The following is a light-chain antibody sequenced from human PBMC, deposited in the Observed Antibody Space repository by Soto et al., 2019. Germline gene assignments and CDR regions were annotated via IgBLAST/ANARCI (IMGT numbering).Light chain of an antibody. Sequence: EIVVTQSPATLSLSPGDRATLSCRASQSVSSYLAWYQQKPGQAPRLLIYDVSNRAAGIPARFSGSGSGTDFTLTITSLEPEDFAVYYCQQRSNWPSTFGGGTKVEIK. CDR1: QSVSSY. CDR3: QQRSNWPST. J-gene: IGKJ4*01. CDR2: DVS. V-gene: IGKV3-11*01.